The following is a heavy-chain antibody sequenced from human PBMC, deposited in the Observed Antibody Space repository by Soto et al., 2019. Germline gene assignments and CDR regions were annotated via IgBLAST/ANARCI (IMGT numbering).Heavy chain of an antibody. Sequence: ASVKVSCKASGYTFTSYYMHWVRQAPGQGLEWMGIINPSGGSTSYAQKFQGRVTMTRDTSTSTVYMELSSLRSEDTAVYYCASGASYGFYYYGMDVWGQGTTVTVSS. V-gene: IGHV1-46*01. D-gene: IGHD5-18*01. CDR2: INPSGGST. CDR1: GYTFTSYY. CDR3: ASGASYGFYYYGMDV. J-gene: IGHJ6*02.